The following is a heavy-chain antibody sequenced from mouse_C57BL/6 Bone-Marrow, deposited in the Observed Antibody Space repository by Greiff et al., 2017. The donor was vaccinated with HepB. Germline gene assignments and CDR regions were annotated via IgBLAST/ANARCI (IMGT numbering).Heavy chain of an antibody. D-gene: IGHD1-1*01. CDR1: GYTFTDYY. Sequence: QVQLKESGAELVRPGASVKLSCKASGYTFTDYYINWVKQRPGQGLEWIARIYPGSGNTYYNEKFKGKATLTAEKSSSTAYMQLSSLTSEDSAVYFCARELTTVGFAYWGQGTLVTVSA. V-gene: IGHV1-76*01. CDR2: IYPGSGNT. CDR3: ARELTTVGFAY. J-gene: IGHJ3*01.